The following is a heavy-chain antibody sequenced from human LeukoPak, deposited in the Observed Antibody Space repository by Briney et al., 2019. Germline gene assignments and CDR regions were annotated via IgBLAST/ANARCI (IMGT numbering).Heavy chain of an antibody. J-gene: IGHJ4*02. V-gene: IGHV3-15*01. CDR3: TTAGRGNYFDY. D-gene: IGHD1-1*01. Sequence: PGGSLRLSRAASGFTFSNAWMSWVRQAPGKGLEWVGRIKSKTDGGTTDYAAPAKGRFTISRDDSKNTLYLQMNSLKTEDTAVYYCTTAGRGNYFDYWGQGTLVTVSS. CDR1: GFTFSNAW. CDR2: IKSKTDGGTT.